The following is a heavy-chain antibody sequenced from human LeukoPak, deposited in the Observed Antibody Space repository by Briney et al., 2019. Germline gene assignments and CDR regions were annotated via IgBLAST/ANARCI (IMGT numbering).Heavy chain of an antibody. Sequence: PGGSLRLSCAASGFTFSSYAMSWVRQAPGKGLEWVSAISGSGGSTYYADSVKGRFTISRDNSKNTLYLQMNSLRAEDTAVYYCARGFRPSIVVVVAATSSFDYWGQGTLVTVSS. CDR3: ARGFRPSIVVVVAATSSFDY. CDR1: GFTFSSYA. CDR2: ISGSGGST. D-gene: IGHD2-15*01. J-gene: IGHJ4*02. V-gene: IGHV3-23*01.